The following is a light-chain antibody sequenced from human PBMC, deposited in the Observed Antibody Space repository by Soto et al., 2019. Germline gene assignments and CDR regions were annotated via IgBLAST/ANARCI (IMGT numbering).Light chain of an antibody. V-gene: IGKV3-20*01. CDR1: QSVSNNY. J-gene: IGKJ1*01. Sequence: EIVLTQSPGTLSLSPGERDTLSCRASQSVSNNYLAWYQQKPGQAPRLLIYGASNRATGIPDRFSGSGSGTDFTLTISRLEPEDFAVYYCQQYGRSGTFGQGTKVDIK. CDR2: GAS. CDR3: QQYGRSGT.